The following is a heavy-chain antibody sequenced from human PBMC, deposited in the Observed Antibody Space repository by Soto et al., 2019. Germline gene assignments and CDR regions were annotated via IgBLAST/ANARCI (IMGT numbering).Heavy chain of an antibody. D-gene: IGHD3-3*01. V-gene: IGHV3-30*03. Sequence: QVQLVESGGGVVQPGRSLRLSCAASGFTFSSYGMHWVRQAPGKGLEWVAVISYDGSNKYYADSVKGRVTISRVNSKYSLYLQLNSLKAEDTSVYYCGRGGGGVEEWLSPDYWGQGSPVTVCS. CDR1: GFTFSSYG. CDR2: ISYDGSNK. J-gene: IGHJ4*02. CDR3: GRGGGGVEEWLSPDY.